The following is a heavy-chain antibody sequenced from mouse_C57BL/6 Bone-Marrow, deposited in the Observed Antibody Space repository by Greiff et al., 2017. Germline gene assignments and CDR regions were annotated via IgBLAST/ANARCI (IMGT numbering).Heavy chain of an antibody. J-gene: IGHJ3*01. V-gene: IGHV1-22*01. D-gene: IGHD1-1*01. Sequence: EVQLQQSGPELVKPGASVKMSCKASGYTFTDYNMHWVKQSHGKSLEWIGYINPNNGGTSYNQKFKGKATLTVNKSSSTAYMELRSLTSEDSAVYYCARKDYYGSSYGFFAYWGQGTLVTVSA. CDR3: ARKDYYGSSYGFFAY. CDR2: INPNNGGT. CDR1: GYTFTDYN.